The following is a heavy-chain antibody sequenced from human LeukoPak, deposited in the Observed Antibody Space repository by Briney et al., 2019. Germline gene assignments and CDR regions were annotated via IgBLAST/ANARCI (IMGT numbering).Heavy chain of an antibody. CDR2: INHSGST. D-gene: IGHD3-10*01. V-gene: IGHV4-39*07. J-gene: IGHJ5*02. CDR3: ARDNPRRRRGFTSGGPANWFDP. CDR1: GGSISSSSYY. Sequence: SETLSLTCTVSGGSISSSSYYWGWIRQPPGKGLEWIGEINHSGSTNYNPSLKSRVTISVDTSKNQFSLKLSSVTAADTAVYYCARDNPRRRRGFTSGGPANWFDPWGQGTLVTVSS.